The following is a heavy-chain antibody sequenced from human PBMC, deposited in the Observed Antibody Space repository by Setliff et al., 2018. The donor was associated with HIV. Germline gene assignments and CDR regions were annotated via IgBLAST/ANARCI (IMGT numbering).Heavy chain of an antibody. D-gene: IGHD4-4*01. CDR2: ISAYNGNT. V-gene: IGHV1-18*01. Sequence: ASVKVSCKASGYTFTSYGISWVRQAPGQGLEWMGWISAYNGNTNYAQKLQGRVTMTTDTSTSTAYMELRSLRSDDTAVYYCARDDYSDYYYGMGVWGQGTTVTVSS. J-gene: IGHJ6*02. CDR1: GYTFTSYG. CDR3: ARDDYSDYYYGMGV.